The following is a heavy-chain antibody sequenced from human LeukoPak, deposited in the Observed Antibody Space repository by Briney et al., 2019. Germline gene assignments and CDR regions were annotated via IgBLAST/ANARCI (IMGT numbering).Heavy chain of an antibody. V-gene: IGHV1-8*03. CDR2: MNPNSGNR. CDR1: GYTFTSYD. J-gene: IGHJ4*02. CDR3: ASYSGYAQ. D-gene: IGHD5-12*01. Sequence: ASVKVSCRASGYTFTSYDVNWVRQATGQGLEWMGWMNPNSGNRGYAQKFQGRVAISRNTSITTAYMELSGLTSEDTAVYYCASYSGYAQWGQGTLVTVSS.